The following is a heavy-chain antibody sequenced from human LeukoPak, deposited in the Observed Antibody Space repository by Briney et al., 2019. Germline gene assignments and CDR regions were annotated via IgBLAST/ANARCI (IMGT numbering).Heavy chain of an antibody. Sequence: GESLKISCKGSGYTFTNYWIVWVRQMPGKGLEWMGIIDPRDSDARYTPSFEGRVTISADKSINTAYLQWNSLEASDTAMYFCARHGGKTLYYFRGLDVWGQGTTVSVYS. V-gene: IGHV5-51*01. CDR3: ARHGGKTLYYFRGLDV. J-gene: IGHJ6*02. CDR1: GYTFTNYW. CDR2: IDPRDSDA. D-gene: IGHD4-23*01.